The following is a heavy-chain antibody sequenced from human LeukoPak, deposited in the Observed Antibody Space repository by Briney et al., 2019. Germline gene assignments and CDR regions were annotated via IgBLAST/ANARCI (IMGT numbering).Heavy chain of an antibody. J-gene: IGHJ6*04. CDR2: ISSSGSTI. CDR1: GFTFSSYE. V-gene: IGHV3-48*03. D-gene: IGHD3-10*02. Sequence: GGSLRLSCAASGFTFSSYEMNWVRQAPGKGLEWVSYISSSGSTIYYADSVKGRFTISRDNAKNSLYLQMNSLRAEDTTVYYCAELGMIGGVWGKGTTVTISS. CDR3: AELGMIGGV.